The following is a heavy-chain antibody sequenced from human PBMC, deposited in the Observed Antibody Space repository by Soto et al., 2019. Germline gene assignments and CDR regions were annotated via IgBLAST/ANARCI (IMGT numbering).Heavy chain of an antibody. CDR1: GFTFDDYA. CDR2: ISWNSGSI. D-gene: IGHD5-12*01. V-gene: IGHV3-9*01. J-gene: IGHJ6*04. CDR3: AKDMGYSGYEGAVDV. Sequence: GGSLRLSCAASGFTFDDYAMHWVRQAPGKGLEWVSGISWNSGSIGYADSVKGRFTISRDNAKNYLYLQMNSLRAEDTALYYCAKDMGYSGYEGAVDVWGKGTTVTVSS.